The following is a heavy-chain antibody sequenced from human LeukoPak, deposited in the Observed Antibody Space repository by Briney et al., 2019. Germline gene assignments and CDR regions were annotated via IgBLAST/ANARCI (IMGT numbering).Heavy chain of an antibody. V-gene: IGHV3-30*02. CDR2: IQYDGSKK. CDR3: AKDYGSLYGDYSFHQRDY. D-gene: IGHD4-17*01. Sequence: SGGSLRLSCVASGFTFSSNGMHWVRQAPGKGLEWVTFIQYDGSKKYYADSVKGRFTISRDNSKNTLYLQMNSLRAEDTAVYYCAKDYGSLYGDYSFHQRDYWGQGTLVTVSS. J-gene: IGHJ4*02. CDR1: GFTFSSNG.